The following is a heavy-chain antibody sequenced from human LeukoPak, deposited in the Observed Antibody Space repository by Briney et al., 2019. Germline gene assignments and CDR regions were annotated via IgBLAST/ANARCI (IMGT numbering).Heavy chain of an antibody. D-gene: IGHD3-10*01. CDR2: IYSGGST. CDR1: GFTVSSNY. CDR3: ASSSGSYYHPGPAYFDY. Sequence: GGSLRLSCAASGFTVSSNYMSWVRQAPGKGLEWVSVIYSGGSTYYADSVKGRFTISRDNSKNTLYLQMNSLRAEDTAVYYCASSSGSYYHPGPAYFDYWGQGTLVTVSS. V-gene: IGHV3-66*01. J-gene: IGHJ4*02.